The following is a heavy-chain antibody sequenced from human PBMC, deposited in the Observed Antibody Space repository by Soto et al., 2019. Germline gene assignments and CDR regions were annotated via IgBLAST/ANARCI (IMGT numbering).Heavy chain of an antibody. Sequence: GGSLRLSCAAFGFTFSDHYMDWVRQAPGKGLEWVGRIRNKANSYTTEYAASVKGRFTISRDDSKNLLFLQMYSLKPEDTAVYFCSRAGILTTPSYFDYWGQGTLVTVSS. CDR1: GFTFSDHY. D-gene: IGHD2-21*01. CDR2: IRNKANSYTT. CDR3: SRAGILTTPSYFDY. V-gene: IGHV3-72*01. J-gene: IGHJ4*01.